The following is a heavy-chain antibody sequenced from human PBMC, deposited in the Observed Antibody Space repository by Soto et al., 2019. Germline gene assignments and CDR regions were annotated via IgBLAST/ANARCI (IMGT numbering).Heavy chain of an antibody. V-gene: IGHV5-10-1*01. CDR1: GYRFSSYC. Sequence: PGESVKLSCEGSGYRFSSYCISWVRQKPGKGLEWMGRIDPSDSYTNYSPSFQGHVTISADKSISTAYLQWSSLKASDTAMYYCARLVAAADGYYYYGMDVWGQGTTVTVSS. D-gene: IGHD6-13*01. CDR2: IDPSDSYT. CDR3: ARLVAAADGYYYYGMDV. J-gene: IGHJ6*02.